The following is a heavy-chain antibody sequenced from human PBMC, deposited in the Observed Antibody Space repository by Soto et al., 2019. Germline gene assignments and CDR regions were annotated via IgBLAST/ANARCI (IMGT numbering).Heavy chain of an antibody. J-gene: IGHJ4*02. CDR1: GFTFSSYA. Sequence: GGSLRLSCAASGFTFSSYAMSWVRQAPGKGLEWVSAISGSGGSTYYADSVKGRFTISRDNSKNTLYLQMNSLRAEDTAVYYCAKNPPWVVVVPAAYDYWRQGTLVTVSS. CDR3: AKNPPWVVVVPAAYDY. V-gene: IGHV3-23*01. D-gene: IGHD2-2*01. CDR2: ISGSGGST.